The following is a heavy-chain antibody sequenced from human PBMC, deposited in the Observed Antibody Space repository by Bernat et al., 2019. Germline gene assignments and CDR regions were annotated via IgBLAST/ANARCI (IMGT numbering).Heavy chain of an antibody. D-gene: IGHD6-19*01. Sequence: EVQLVESGGGLVQPGGSLRLSCAASGFTFSDHYMDWVRQAPGKGLEWVGRTRNKANSYTTEYAASVKGRFTISRDDSKNSLYLQMNSLKTEDTAVYYCARGPYSSGPRTGYFQHWGQGTLVTVSS. V-gene: IGHV3-72*01. CDR2: TRNKANSYTT. CDR1: GFTFSDHY. CDR3: ARGPYSSGPRTGYFQH. J-gene: IGHJ1*01.